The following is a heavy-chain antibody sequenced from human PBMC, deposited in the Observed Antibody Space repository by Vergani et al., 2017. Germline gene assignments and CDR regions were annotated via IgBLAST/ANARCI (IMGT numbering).Heavy chain of an antibody. J-gene: IGHJ5*02. CDR1: GGSFSGYY. V-gene: IGHV4-34*01. D-gene: IGHD7-27*01. Sequence: QVQLQQWGAGLLKPSETLSLTCAVYGGSFSGYYWSWIRQPPGQGLEWIGEINHSGSTNYNPSLKSRVIIAVDTSKNQFSLKLSSVTAADTAVYYCARGTPANWGLNWFDPWGQGTLVTVSS. CDR3: ARGTPANWGLNWFDP. CDR2: INHSGST.